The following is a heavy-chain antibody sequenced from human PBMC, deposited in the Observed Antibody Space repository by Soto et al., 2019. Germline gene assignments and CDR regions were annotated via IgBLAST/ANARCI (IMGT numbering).Heavy chain of an antibody. CDR1: GDSISSVDYF. CDR2: IYKSATT. CDR3: ARGRYCLTGRCFPNWFDS. V-gene: IGHV4-30-4*01. J-gene: IGHJ5*01. Sequence: SETLSLTCSVSGDSISSVDYFWAWIRQPPGQALEYIGYIYKSATTYYNPSFESRVAISLDTSKSQFSLNVTSVTAADTAVYFCARGRYCLTGRCFPNWFDSWGQGTLVTVPS. D-gene: IGHD2-15*01.